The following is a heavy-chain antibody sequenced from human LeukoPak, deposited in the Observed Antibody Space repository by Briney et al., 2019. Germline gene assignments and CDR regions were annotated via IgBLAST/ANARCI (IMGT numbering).Heavy chain of an antibody. CDR2: IYPGDSDT. V-gene: IGHV5-51*01. Sequence: GESVKISCKGSGYSFTSYWIGWVRQMPGKGLEWMGSIYPGDSDTRYSPSLQGQVTISADKSISTAYLQWSSLKASDTAVYYCARRKYQLLGVFDIWGQGTMVTVSS. J-gene: IGHJ3*02. CDR1: GYSFTSYW. D-gene: IGHD2-2*01. CDR3: ARRKYQLLGVFDI.